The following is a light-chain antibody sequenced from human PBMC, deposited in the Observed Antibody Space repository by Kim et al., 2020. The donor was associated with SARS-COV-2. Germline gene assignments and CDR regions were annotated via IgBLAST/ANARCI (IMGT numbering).Light chain of an antibody. J-gene: IGLJ3*02. CDR1: NSDVGGYNY. Sequence: GQSVTISGTGTNSDVGGYNYVSGYQQHPGKAPKVVIYDVSKRPSGVPDRVSGSKSGNTASLTISGLQAEDEADYYCCSYVGSYTWVFGGGTQLTVL. CDR3: CSYVGSYTWV. V-gene: IGLV2-11*01. CDR2: DVS.